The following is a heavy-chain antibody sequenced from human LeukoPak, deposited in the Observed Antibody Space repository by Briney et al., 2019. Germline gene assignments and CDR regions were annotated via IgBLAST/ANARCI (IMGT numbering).Heavy chain of an antibody. V-gene: IGHV4-34*01. CDR1: GGSFSGYY. CDR3: ARGLPSGP. CDR2: INHSGST. D-gene: IGHD1-26*01. J-gene: IGHJ5*02. Sequence: SETLSLTCAVYGGSFSGYYWSWIRQPPGKGLEWIGEINHSGSTNYNPPLKSRVTISVDTSKNQFSLKLSSVTAADTAVYYCARGLPSGPWGQGTLVTVSS.